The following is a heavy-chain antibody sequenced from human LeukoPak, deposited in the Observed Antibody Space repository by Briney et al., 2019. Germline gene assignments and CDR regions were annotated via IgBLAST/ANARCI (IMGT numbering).Heavy chain of an antibody. CDR2: ISYDEDNK. V-gene: IGHV3-30*09. J-gene: IGHJ4*02. CDR3: ARADTLLGPIYFDS. CDR1: GFPFSYYS. Sequence: GRSLRLSCAASGFPFSYYSMHWVRQAPGKGLEWVAVISYDEDNKYYADSVKGRFAISRDNSKDTLYLQMNSLRAGDTAVYYCARADTLLGPIYFDSWGQGTLVTVSS.